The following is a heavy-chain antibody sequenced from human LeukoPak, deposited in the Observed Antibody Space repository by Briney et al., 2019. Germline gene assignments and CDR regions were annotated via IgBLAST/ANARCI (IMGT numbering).Heavy chain of an antibody. J-gene: IGHJ5*02. CDR1: GFTFSSYW. CDR3: ARDFRYLYSSGWYPSLNP. V-gene: IGHV3-7*01. D-gene: IGHD6-19*01. CDR2: IKQDGSEK. Sequence: PGGSLRLSCAASGFTFSSYWMSWVRQAPGKGLEWVAIIKQDGSEKYYVDSVKGRFTISRDNAKNSLYLQMNSLRAEDTAVYYCARDFRYLYSSGWYPSLNPWGEGTLVTV.